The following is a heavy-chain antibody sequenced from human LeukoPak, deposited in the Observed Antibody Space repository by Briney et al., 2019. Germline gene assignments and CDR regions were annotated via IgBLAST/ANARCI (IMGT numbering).Heavy chain of an antibody. CDR3: ARVEGGELVVGGASHYYYYMDV. CDR1: GGSISSSNW. D-gene: IGHD2-15*01. V-gene: IGHV4-4*02. Sequence: PSETLSLTCAVSGGSISSSNWWRWVRQPPGKGLEWIGEIYHSGSTNYNPSLKSRVTISVDKSKNQFSLKLTSVTAADTAVYFCARVEGGELVVGGASHYYYYMDVWGKGTTVTVSS. J-gene: IGHJ6*03. CDR2: IYHSGST.